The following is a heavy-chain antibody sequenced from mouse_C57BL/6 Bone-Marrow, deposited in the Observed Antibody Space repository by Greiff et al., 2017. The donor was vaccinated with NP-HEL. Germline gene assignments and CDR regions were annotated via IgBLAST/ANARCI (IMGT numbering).Heavy chain of an antibody. CDR2: ISSGGSYT. CDR1: GFTFTSYG. J-gene: IGHJ3*01. D-gene: IGHD1-1*01. CDR3: ASPITTVVGRFAY. V-gene: IGHV5-6*01. Sequence: EVKLVESGGDLVKPGGSLKLSCAASGFTFTSYGMSWVRQTPDKRLEWVATISSGGSYTYYPDRVKGRFTISRDNAKNTQYLQMSSLKSEDTALYYCASPITTVVGRFAYWGQGTLVTVSA.